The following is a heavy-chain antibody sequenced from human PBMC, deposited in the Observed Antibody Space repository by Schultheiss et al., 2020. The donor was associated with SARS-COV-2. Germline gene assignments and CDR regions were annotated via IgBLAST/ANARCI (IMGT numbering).Heavy chain of an antibody. CDR1: GFTFSSYE. CDR3: ARGLPVVVTAIFDY. CDR2: ISSSGSTI. D-gene: IGHD2-21*02. V-gene: IGHV3-48*03. Sequence: GGSLRLSCAASGFTFSSYEMNWVRQAPGKGLEWVSYISSSGSTIYYVDSVKGRFTISRDNAKNSLYLQMNSLRAEDTAVYYCARGLPVVVTAIFDYWGQGTLVTVSS. J-gene: IGHJ4*02.